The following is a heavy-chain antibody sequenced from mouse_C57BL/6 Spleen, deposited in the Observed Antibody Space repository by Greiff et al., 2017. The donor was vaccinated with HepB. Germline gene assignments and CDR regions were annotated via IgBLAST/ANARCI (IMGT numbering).Heavy chain of an antibody. CDR3: ARWDYGSSFWFAY. D-gene: IGHD1-1*01. CDR2: INPSSGYT. Sequence: QVQLKQSGAELAKPGASVKLSCKASGYTFTSYWMHWVKQRPGQGLEWIGYINPSSGYTKYNQKFKDKATLTADKSSSTAYMQLSSLTYEDSAVYYCARWDYGSSFWFAYWGQGTLVTVSA. CDR1: GYTFTSYW. J-gene: IGHJ3*01. V-gene: IGHV1-7*01.